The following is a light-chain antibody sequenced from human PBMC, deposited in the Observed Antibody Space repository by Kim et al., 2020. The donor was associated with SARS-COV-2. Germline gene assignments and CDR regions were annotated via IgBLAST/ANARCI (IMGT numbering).Light chain of an antibody. CDR2: DAS. J-gene: IGKJ4*01. CDR3: KQFNNYPRT. CDR1: QGISNA. V-gene: IGKV1D-13*01. Sequence: AIQLTQSPSSLSASVGDRVTITCRASQGISNALAWYQQKPGKAPKLLIYDASSLESGVTSRFSGSGSGTDFTLTISSLQPEDFATYNCKQFNNYPRTSGGGTKVDIK.